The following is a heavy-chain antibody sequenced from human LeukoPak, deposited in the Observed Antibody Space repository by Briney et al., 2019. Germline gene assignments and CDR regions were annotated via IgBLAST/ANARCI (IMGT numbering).Heavy chain of an antibody. J-gene: IGHJ4*02. V-gene: IGHV3-30*01. Sequence: GRSLRLSCAASGFTFSSYAMHWVRQAPGKGLEWVAVISYDGSNKYYADSVKGRFTISRDNSKNTLYLQMNSLRAEDTAVYYCARGGRRWLQFNYFDYWGQGTLVTVSS. CDR1: GFTFSSYA. CDR2: ISYDGSNK. D-gene: IGHD5-24*01. CDR3: ARGGRRWLQFNYFDY.